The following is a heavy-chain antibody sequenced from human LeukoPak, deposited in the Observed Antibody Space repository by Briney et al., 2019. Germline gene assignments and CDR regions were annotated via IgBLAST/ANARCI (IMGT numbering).Heavy chain of an antibody. CDR3: ARPEPYYYDSFDY. CDR2: INPNSGGT. Sequence: ASVKVSFTASGYTFTGYYMHWGRQAPGQGLEWMGWINPNSGGTNYAQKFQGWVTMTRDTYISTAYMELSRLRSDDTAVYYCARPEPYYYDSFDYWAQETLVTVSS. V-gene: IGHV1-2*04. D-gene: IGHD3-22*01. CDR1: GYTFTGYY. J-gene: IGHJ4*02.